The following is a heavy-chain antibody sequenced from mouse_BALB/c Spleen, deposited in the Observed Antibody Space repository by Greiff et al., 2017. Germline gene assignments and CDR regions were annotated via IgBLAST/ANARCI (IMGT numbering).Heavy chain of an antibody. V-gene: IGHV5-17*02. CDR3: ARYDYYVDY. CDR2: ISSGSSTI. Sequence: EVQVVESGGGLVQPGGSRKLSCAASGFTFSSFGMHWVRQAPEKGLEWVAYISSGSSTIYYADTVQGRFTLSSDNPKNTLFLQMTSLRSEDTAMYYCARYDYYVDYWGEGTTLTVSS. J-gene: IGHJ2*01. D-gene: IGHD2-4*01. CDR1: GFTFSSFG.